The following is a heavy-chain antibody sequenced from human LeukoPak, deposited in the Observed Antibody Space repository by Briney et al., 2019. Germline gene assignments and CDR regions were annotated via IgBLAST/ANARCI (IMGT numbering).Heavy chain of an antibody. CDR3: ARGLELWSNGVWFDP. CDR1: GGSFSGYY. CDR2: INHSGST. V-gene: IGHV4-34*01. Sequence: PSETLSLTCAVYGGSFSGYYWSWIRQPPGKGLEWIGEINHSGSTNYNPSLKSRVTISVDTSKNRFSLKLSSVTAADTAVYYCARGLELWSNGVWFDPWGQGTLVTVSS. J-gene: IGHJ5*02. D-gene: IGHD1-7*01.